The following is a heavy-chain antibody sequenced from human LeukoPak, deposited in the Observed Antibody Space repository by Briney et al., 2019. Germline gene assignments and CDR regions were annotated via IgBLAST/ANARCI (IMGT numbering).Heavy chain of an antibody. V-gene: IGHV3-53*01. CDR1: GVIVSTNY. D-gene: IGHD3-16*01. CDR2: IYSGGFT. CDR3: YGIRLGDGVDI. J-gene: IGHJ3*02. Sequence: PGGSLRLSCAASGVIVSTNYMGWVRQAPGKGLEWVSVIYSGGFTSYADSVKGRFTISRDSSKNTLYLQMNSLTAEDAAVYYCYGIRLGDGVDIWGQRTMVIVSS.